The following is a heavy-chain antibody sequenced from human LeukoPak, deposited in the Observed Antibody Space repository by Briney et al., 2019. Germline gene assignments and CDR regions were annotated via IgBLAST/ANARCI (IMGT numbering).Heavy chain of an antibody. Sequence: GGSLRLSCAASGFIFSTYWMTWVRQAPGKGLEWVANMKGDGSEIHYVDSVKGRFTISRDNAKNSLYLQMNSLRAEDTAVYYCARPAYTAAYDLWGRGTMVTVSS. D-gene: IGHD3-16*01. CDR3: ARPAYTAAYDL. CDR1: GFIFSTYW. J-gene: IGHJ3*01. V-gene: IGHV3-7*01. CDR2: MKGDGSEI.